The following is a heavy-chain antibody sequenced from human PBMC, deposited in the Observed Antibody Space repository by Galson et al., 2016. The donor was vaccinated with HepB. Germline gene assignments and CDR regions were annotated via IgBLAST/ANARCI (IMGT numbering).Heavy chain of an antibody. Sequence: SLRLSCAASGFTFSTYRMNWVRQAPGKGLEWVSSISSSSAYIYYAESVKGRFTISRDNAKNSLYLQMTSLKPEDTAVYYCAREGGGYTGFWPEYYYGMDVWGQGTPVTVSS. J-gene: IGHJ6*02. D-gene: IGHD6-13*01. V-gene: IGHV3-21*01. CDR1: GFTFSTYR. CDR3: AREGGGYTGFWPEYYYGMDV. CDR2: ISSSSAYI.